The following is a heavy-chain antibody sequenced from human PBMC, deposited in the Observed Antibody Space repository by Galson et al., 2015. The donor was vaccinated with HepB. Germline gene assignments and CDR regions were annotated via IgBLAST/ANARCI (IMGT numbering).Heavy chain of an antibody. CDR3: ASDYDSSGYAPSDY. Sequence: RLSCAASGFTFSSYWMHWVRQAPGKGLVWVSRINSDGSSTSYADSVKGRFTISRDNAKNTLYLQMNSLRAEDTAVYYCASDYDSSGYAPSDYWGQGTLVTVSS. CDR2: INSDGSST. J-gene: IGHJ4*02. V-gene: IGHV3-74*01. CDR1: GFTFSSYW. D-gene: IGHD3-22*01.